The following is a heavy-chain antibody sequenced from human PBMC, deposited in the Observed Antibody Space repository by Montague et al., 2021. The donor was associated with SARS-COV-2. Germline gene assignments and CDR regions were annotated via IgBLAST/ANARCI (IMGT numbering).Heavy chain of an antibody. CDR1: GGSISSYY. V-gene: IGHV4-59*08. J-gene: IGHJ4*02. CDR3: ARHALGYFDWLDEGYFDY. Sequence: SETLSLTCTVSGGSISSYYWSWIRQPPGKGLEGIGYIYYSGSTNYNPSLKSRVTISIDTSKNQFSLKLSSVTAADTAVYYCARHALGYFDWLDEGYFDYWGQGTLVTVSS. CDR2: IYYSGST. D-gene: IGHD3-9*01.